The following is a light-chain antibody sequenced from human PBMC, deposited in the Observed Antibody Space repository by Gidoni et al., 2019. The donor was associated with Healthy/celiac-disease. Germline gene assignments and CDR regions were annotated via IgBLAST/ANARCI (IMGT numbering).Light chain of an antibody. CDR2: AAS. J-gene: IGKJ1*01. V-gene: IGKV1-39*01. CDR3: QQSYSTPWT. Sequence: DIQMTQSPSSLSASVLDRVTITCRASQSISSYLNWYQQKPGKAPKLLIYAASSLQSGVPSRFRVSGSGTDFTLTISSLQPEDFATYYCQQSYSTPWTFGQGTKVEIK. CDR1: QSISSY.